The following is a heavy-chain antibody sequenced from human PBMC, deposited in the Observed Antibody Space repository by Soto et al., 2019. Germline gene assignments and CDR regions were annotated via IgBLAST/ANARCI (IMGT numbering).Heavy chain of an antibody. CDR2: IYIGGST. CDR3: ARLRYFDWPFDY. D-gene: IGHD3-9*01. Sequence: GGSLRLSCAASGFTVSSNYMSWVRQAPGKGLEWVSVIYIGGSTYYADSVKGRFTTSRHNSKNTLYLQMNSLRAEDTAVYYCARLRYFDWPFDYWGQGTLVTVSS. J-gene: IGHJ4*02. CDR1: GFTVSSNY. V-gene: IGHV3-53*04.